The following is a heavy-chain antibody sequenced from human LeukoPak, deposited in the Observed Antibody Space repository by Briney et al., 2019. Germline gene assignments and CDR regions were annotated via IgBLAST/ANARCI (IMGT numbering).Heavy chain of an antibody. V-gene: IGHV3-48*03. J-gene: IGHJ4*02. CDR1: EFSVGSNY. D-gene: IGHD6-19*01. CDR3: ARGLGYAVAGTDY. CDR2: ISSSGSTI. Sequence: GGSLRLSCAASEFSVGSNYMTWVRQAPGKGLEWVSYISSSGSTIYYADSVKGRFTISRDNGKNSLYLQMNSLRAEDTAVYYCARGLGYAVAGTDYWGQGTLVTVSS.